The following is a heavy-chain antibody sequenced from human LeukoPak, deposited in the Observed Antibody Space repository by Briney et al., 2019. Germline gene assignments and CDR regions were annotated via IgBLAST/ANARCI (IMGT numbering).Heavy chain of an antibody. D-gene: IGHD1-7*01. J-gene: IGHJ4*02. Sequence: PGGSLRLSCAASGFTFSNYYMSWIRQAPGKGLEWLSYISSSATTVYYADSVKGRFTISRDNAKHSLYLQLNSLRAEDTAIYYCARANNWNYPYYFDFWGQGTLVTVSS. CDR2: ISSSATTV. V-gene: IGHV3-11*01. CDR3: ARANNWNYPYYFDF. CDR1: GFTFSNYY.